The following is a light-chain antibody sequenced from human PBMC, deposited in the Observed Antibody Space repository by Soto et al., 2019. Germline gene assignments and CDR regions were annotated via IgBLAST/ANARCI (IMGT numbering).Light chain of an antibody. CDR2: GAS. J-gene: IGKJ1*01. CDR3: QQYHSRPPWT. Sequence: DIQMTQSPSSLSASVGDRVTITCRASQSISTYLSWYQQKPGKVPKLLIYGASSLQTGVPSRFSGSGSGTEFIFTISRLQPEDFATYYCQQYHSRPPWTFRQGTKVEIK. CDR1: QSISTY. V-gene: IGKV1-39*01.